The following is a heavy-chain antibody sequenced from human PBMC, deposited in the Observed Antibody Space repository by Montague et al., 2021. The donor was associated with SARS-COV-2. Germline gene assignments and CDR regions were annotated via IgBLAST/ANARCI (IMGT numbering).Heavy chain of an antibody. J-gene: IGHJ5*02. D-gene: IGHD3-10*01. CDR3: ARDCYDYGSGSYQRWFDP. CDR1: GYSISSGYY. Sequence: SETLSLTCTVSGYSISSGYYWGCIRQPPGKGLEWIGSIYHSGSTXYNPSLKSRVTISVDTSKNQYSLKLSSVTAADTAVYYCARDCYDYGSGSYQRWFDPWGQGTLVTVSS. V-gene: IGHV4-38-2*02. CDR2: IYHSGST.